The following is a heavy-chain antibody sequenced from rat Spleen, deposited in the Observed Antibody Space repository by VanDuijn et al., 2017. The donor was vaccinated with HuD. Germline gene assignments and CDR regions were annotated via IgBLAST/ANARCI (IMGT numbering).Heavy chain of an antibody. CDR3: ARHHYDGYYHGPVLGVMDA. J-gene: IGHJ4*01. V-gene: IGHV5-25*01. CDR2: ISSGGGGI. D-gene: IGHD1-12*03. CDR1: GFTFSSFP. Sequence: EVQLVESGGGLVQPGRSLKLSCAASGFTFSSFPMAWVRQAPKKGLEWVASISSGGGGIYYLDSVKGSFTISRDNAKSTLYLQMDSLRSEDTASYYCARHHYDGYYHGPVLGVMDAWGQGDSVTVSS.